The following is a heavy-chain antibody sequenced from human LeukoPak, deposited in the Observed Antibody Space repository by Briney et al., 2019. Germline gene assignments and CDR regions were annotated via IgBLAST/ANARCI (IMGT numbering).Heavy chain of an antibody. D-gene: IGHD2-15*01. CDR1: GGTFSSYA. Sequence: SVKVSCKASGGTFSSYAISWVRQAPGQGLEWMGGIIPTFGTANYAQKFQGRVTITADESTSTAYMELSSLRSEDTAVYYCARDTYCSGDSCYSYYFDYWGQGTLVTVSS. J-gene: IGHJ4*02. CDR2: IIPTFGTA. V-gene: IGHV1-69*01. CDR3: ARDTYCSGDSCYSYYFDY.